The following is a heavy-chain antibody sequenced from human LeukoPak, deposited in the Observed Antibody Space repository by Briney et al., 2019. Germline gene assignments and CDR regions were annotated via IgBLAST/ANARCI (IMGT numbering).Heavy chain of an antibody. Sequence: GGSLRLSCAASGFTFKDYGMSWVRQAPGKGLEWVSGINRKHGSTDYADSVQGRFTISRDNAKNSLYLQMDSLRAEDTAVYHCARGDGGDYWGQGILVTVSS. D-gene: IGHD3-16*01. V-gene: IGHV3-20*01. CDR3: ARGDGGDY. CDR1: GFTFKDYG. J-gene: IGHJ4*02. CDR2: INRKHGST.